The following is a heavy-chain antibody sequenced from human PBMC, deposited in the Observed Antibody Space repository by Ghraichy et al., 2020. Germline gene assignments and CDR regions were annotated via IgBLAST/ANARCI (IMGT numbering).Heavy chain of an antibody. Sequence: SETLSLTCTVSGGSISSSSYYWGWIRQPPGKGLEWIGSIYYSGSTYYNPSLKSRVTISVDTSKNQFSLKLSSVTAADTAVYYCARQGGIVGATEGNWFDPWGQGTLVTVSS. D-gene: IGHD1-26*01. V-gene: IGHV4-39*01. CDR2: IYYSGST. CDR1: GGSISSSSYY. J-gene: IGHJ5*02. CDR3: ARQGGIVGATEGNWFDP.